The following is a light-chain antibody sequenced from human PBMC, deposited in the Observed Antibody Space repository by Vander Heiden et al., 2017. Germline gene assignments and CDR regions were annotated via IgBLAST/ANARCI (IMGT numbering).Light chain of an antibody. V-gene: IGLV2-14*03. J-gene: IGLJ2*01. CDR1: SSDVGGYNY. CDR3: TSYTSRTTWV. Sequence: QSALTQPASLSGSPGPSITISCTGTSSDVGGYNYVSWYQQHPGKAPKVMIYDVSNRPSGVSNRFSGSKSGNTASLTISGLQAEDEADYYCTSYTSRTTWVFGGGTKLTVL. CDR2: DVS.